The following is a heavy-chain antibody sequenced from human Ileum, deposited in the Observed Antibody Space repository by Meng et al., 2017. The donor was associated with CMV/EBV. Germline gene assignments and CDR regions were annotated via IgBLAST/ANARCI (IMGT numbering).Heavy chain of an antibody. CDR3: TRGPTTIAVVGRGKFDY. J-gene: IGHJ4*02. CDR2: ISSLSYYL. V-gene: IGHV3-21*01. CDR1: GFTYSSYS. Sequence: GESLKISCATSGFTYSSYSMNWVRQAPGRGLEWVSSISSLSYYLYYGDSVRGRFTISRDNTMNSLYLHMDSLRPEDTAVYYCTRGPTTIAVVGRGKFDYWGQGNLVNVSS. D-gene: IGHD6-19*01.